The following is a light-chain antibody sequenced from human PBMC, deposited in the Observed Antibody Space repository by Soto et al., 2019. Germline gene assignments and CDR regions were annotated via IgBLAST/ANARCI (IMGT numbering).Light chain of an antibody. CDR2: AAS. CDR3: QQSYTTPQSWT. J-gene: IGKJ1*01. CDR1: RSISTF. Sequence: DIQMSQSPSSLSASVGDRVSITCRASRSISTFLNWYQQKAGKAPKLLIYAASTLQSGVPSGFSGSGSGTDFALTIRSLQPEDFATYFCQQSYTTPQSWTFGQGT. V-gene: IGKV1-39*01.